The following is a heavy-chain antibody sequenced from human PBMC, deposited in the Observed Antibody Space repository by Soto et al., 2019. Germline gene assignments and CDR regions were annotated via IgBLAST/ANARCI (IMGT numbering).Heavy chain of an antibody. D-gene: IGHD2-21*02. V-gene: IGHV1-69*02. CDR1: GGTFSSYT. CDR2: IIPILGIA. Sequence: QVQLVQSGAEVKKPGSSVKVSCKASGGTFSSYTISWVRQAPGQGLEWMGRIIPILGIANYAQKFQGRVTITADKSTSTAYMELSSLRSEDTAVYYGARPTPPYCGGDCQYFPHWGQGTLVTVSS. CDR3: ARPTPPYCGGDCQYFPH. J-gene: IGHJ1*01.